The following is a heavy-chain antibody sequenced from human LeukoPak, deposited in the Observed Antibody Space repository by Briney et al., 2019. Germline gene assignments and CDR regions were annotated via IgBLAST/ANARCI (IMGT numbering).Heavy chain of an antibody. J-gene: IGHJ4*02. CDR2: IYYSGST. CDR3: ARQYGPIDY. V-gene: IGHV4-39*01. CDR1: GGSVSSSGYY. Sequence: PSETLSLTCTVSGGSVSSSGYYWGWIRQPPGKGLEWIGSIYYSGSTYYNPSLKSRVTISVDTSKNQFSLNLSSVTAADTAVYYCARQYGPIDYWGQGTLVTVSS. D-gene: IGHD4-17*01.